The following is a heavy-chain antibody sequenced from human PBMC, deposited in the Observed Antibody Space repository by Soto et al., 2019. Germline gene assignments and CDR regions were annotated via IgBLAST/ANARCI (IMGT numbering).Heavy chain of an antibody. J-gene: IGHJ6*02. Sequence: SETLFLTCTVSGGSISSGDYYWSWIRQPPGKGLEWIGYIYYSGSTYYNPSLKSRVTISVDTSKNQFSLKLSSVTAADTAVYYCARGAGCSGGSCYFVSIYYGMDVWGQGTTVTVSS. V-gene: IGHV4-30-4*01. CDR2: IYYSGST. D-gene: IGHD2-15*01. CDR1: GGSISSGDYY. CDR3: ARGAGCSGGSCYFVSIYYGMDV.